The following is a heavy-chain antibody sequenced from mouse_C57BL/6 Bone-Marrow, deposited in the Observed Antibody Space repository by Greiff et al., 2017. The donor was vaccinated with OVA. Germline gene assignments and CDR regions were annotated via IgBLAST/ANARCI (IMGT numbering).Heavy chain of an antibody. J-gene: IGHJ4*01. CDR2: IDPNSGGT. V-gene: IGHV1-62-3*01. Sequence: QVQLQQPGAELVKPGASVKLSCKASGYTFTSYWMHWVKQRPGRGLEWIGRIDPNSGGTKYNQKFKDKATLTADKSSSTAYMQLSSLTYEDSAVYYCARPLIYYYGSSYGGYAMDYWGQGTSVTVSS. D-gene: IGHD1-1*01. CDR1: GYTFTSYW. CDR3: ARPLIYYYGSSYGGYAMDY.